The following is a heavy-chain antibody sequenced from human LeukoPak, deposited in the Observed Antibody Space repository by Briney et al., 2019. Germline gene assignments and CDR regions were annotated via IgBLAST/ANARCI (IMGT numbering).Heavy chain of an antibody. CDR2: ISGSGGST. D-gene: IGHD3-9*01. CDR3: AKLLNNRYFDSNFDY. J-gene: IGHJ4*02. Sequence: GGSLRLFCAASGVPFSSYAMRWVRQAPGKGLEWVSSISGSGGSTCYADSVKGRFTISRDNSKNMLYLQMNSLRAEDTAVYYCAKLLNNRYFDSNFDYWGQGTLVTVSS. V-gene: IGHV3-23*01. CDR1: GVPFSSYA.